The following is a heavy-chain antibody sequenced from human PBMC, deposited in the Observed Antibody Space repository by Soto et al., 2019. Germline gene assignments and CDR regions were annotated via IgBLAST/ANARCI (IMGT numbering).Heavy chain of an antibody. J-gene: IGHJ6*02. CDR3: ASGGMGADGIYYYGLDV. CDR1: GFTFSSHA. V-gene: IGHV3-23*01. Sequence: EVHLLESGGDLVQPGGSLRLSCAASGFTFSSHAMTWVRQAPGKGLEWVSSISSTGGATYYADSVKGRFTISRDNSRDTLSLQMNGLRAEDAAVYYCASGGMGADGIYYYGLDVWGRGTTVTVSS. D-gene: IGHD1-26*01. CDR2: ISSTGGAT.